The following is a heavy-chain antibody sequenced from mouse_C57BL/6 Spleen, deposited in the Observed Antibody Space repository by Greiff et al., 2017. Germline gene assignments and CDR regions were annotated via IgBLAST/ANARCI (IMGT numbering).Heavy chain of an antibody. CDR2: IHPNSGST. Sequence: QVHVKQPGAELVKPGASVKLSCKASGYTFTSYWMHWVKQRPGQGLEWIGMIHPNSGSTNYNEKFKSKATLTVDKSSSTAYMQLSSLTSAVSAVYYCTRGGSYSFDVWGTGTSVTVSS. CDR3: TRGGSYSFDV. D-gene: IGHD1-1*02. J-gene: IGHJ1*03. V-gene: IGHV1-64*01. CDR1: GYTFTSYW.